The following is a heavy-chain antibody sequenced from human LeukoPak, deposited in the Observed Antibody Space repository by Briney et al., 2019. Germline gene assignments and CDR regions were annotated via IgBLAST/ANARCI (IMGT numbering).Heavy chain of an antibody. J-gene: IGHJ6*02. Sequence: PGASVKVSCKVSGYTLTELSMRWVRQAPGKGLEWMGGFDPEDGETIYAQKFQGRVTMTEDTSTDTAYMELSSLRSEDTAVYYCATKTIQLWFLGYYYGMDVWGQGTTVTVSS. CDR1: GYTLTELS. V-gene: IGHV1-24*01. CDR2: FDPEDGET. D-gene: IGHD5-18*01. CDR3: ATKTIQLWFLGYYYGMDV.